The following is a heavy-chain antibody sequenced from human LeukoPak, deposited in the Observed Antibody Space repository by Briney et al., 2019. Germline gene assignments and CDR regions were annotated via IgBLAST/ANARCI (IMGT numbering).Heavy chain of an antibody. J-gene: IGHJ4*02. CDR3: AKDWLWFGELSVNDF. V-gene: IGHV3-23*01. CDR2: ISGSGDTT. D-gene: IGHD3-10*01. CDR1: GFTFDSYG. Sequence: PGGSLRLSCVASGFTFDSYGMTWVRQAPGKGLEWVAGISGSGDTTYYADSVKGRLTVSRDNSENTLYLQLSSLRADDTAVYYCAKDWLWFGELSVNDFWGQGTLVTVSS.